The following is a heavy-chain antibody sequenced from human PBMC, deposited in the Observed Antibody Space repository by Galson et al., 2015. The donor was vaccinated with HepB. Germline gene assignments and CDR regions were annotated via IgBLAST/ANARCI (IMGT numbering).Heavy chain of an antibody. J-gene: IGHJ2*01. CDR2: IYPGDSDT. CDR3: ASHGYSSGWYEGYFDL. D-gene: IGHD6-19*01. V-gene: IGHV5-51*01. Sequence: QSGAEVKKPGESLKISCKGSGYSFTSYWIGWVRQMPGKGLEWMGIIYPGDSDTRYSPSFQGQVTISADKSISTAYLQWSSLKASDTAMYYCASHGYSSGWYEGYFDLWGRGALVTVSS. CDR1: GYSFTSYW.